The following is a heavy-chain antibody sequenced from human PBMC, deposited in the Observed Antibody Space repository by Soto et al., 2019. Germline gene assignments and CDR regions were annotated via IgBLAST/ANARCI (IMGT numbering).Heavy chain of an antibody. CDR3: VRDHWAGTNWFDP. V-gene: IGHV4-30-4*01. Sequence: QVQLQESGPGLVKPSQTLSLTCAVSGGSISSGNYYWSWIRQPPGKGLEWIGYMHYSGITHYNPSLKCRVTISVDTSNNQFSLKLISVTAADTAGYYCVRDHWAGTNWFDPWGQGTLVTVCS. CDR1: GGSISSGNYY. CDR2: MHYSGIT. J-gene: IGHJ5*02. D-gene: IGHD6-19*01.